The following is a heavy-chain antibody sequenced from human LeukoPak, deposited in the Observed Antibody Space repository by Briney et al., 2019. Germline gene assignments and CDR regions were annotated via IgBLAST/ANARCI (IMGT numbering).Heavy chain of an antibody. Sequence: TGGSLRLSCAASGFTFSSYSMNWVRQAPGKGLEWVSYISSSSSTIYYADSVKGRFTISRDNAKNSLYLQMNSLRAEDTAVYYCARGKVWFDRCFDYWGQGTLVTVSS. CDR2: ISSSSSTI. V-gene: IGHV3-48*01. CDR1: GFTFSSYS. J-gene: IGHJ4*02. D-gene: IGHD3-10*01. CDR3: ARGKVWFDRCFDY.